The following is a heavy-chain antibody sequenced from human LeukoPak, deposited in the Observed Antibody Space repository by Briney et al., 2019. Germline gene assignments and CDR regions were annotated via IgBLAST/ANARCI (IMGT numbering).Heavy chain of an antibody. Sequence: PGGSLRLSCAVSGFTFRSHEMNWVRQAPGKGLEWVSYISSSSSTIYYADSVKGRFTISRDNAKNSLYLQMNSLRAEDTAVYYCARALRYFDWLSTSPEYNWFDPWGQGTLVTVSS. J-gene: IGHJ5*02. CDR2: ISSSSSTI. CDR3: ARALRYFDWLSTSPEYNWFDP. V-gene: IGHV3-48*01. CDR1: GFTFRSHE. D-gene: IGHD3-9*01.